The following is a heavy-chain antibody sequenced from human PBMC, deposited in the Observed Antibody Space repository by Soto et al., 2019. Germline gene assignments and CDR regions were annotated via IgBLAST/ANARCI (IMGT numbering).Heavy chain of an antibody. CDR2: VGGRDDDK. CDR3: AKDATSFNGVWDPLDM. CDR1: GFTFSDYA. V-gene: IGHV3-23*01. D-gene: IGHD2-8*01. Sequence: EVQLLESGGGVVQPGGSLRLSCAASGFTFSDYAMSWVRQTPGKGLQWVSGVGGRDDDKQYADSVRGRFIVSRDNSKNTLYLQMNSLRADDTAIYYCAKDATSFNGVWDPLDMWGQGTEVTVSS. J-gene: IGHJ3*02.